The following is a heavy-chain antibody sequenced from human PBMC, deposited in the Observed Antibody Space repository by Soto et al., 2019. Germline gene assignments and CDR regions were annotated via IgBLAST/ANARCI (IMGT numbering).Heavy chain of an antibody. V-gene: IGHV3-30*18. CDR1: GFTFNSYG. Sequence: QVQLVESGGGVVQPGRSLRLSCAASGFTFNSYGMHWVRQAPGKGLEWVTVISYDGSNKYYEDSVKGRFTISRDNSMNTLYLQMNSLRAEDTAVYYCANGGPYGDYLSDYFDYWGQGTLVTVSS. CDR3: ANGGPYGDYLSDYFDY. CDR2: ISYDGSNK. D-gene: IGHD4-17*01. J-gene: IGHJ4*02.